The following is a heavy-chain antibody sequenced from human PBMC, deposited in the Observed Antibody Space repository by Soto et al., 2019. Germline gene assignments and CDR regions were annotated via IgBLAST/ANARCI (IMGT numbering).Heavy chain of an antibody. CDR3: ARDGMVWGEYYYYYGMDV. J-gene: IGHJ6*02. D-gene: IGHD3-10*01. V-gene: IGHV4-61*01. CDR2: IYYSGST. CDR1: GGSVSSGSYY. Sequence: SETLSLTCTVSGGSVSSGSYYWSWIRQPPGKGLEWIGYIYYSGSTNYNPSLKSRVTISVDTSKNQFSLKLSSVTAADTAVYYCARDGMVWGEYYYYYGMDVWGQGTTVTVSS.